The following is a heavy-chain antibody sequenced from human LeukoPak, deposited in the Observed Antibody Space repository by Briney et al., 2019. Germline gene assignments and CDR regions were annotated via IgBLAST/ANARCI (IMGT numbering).Heavy chain of an antibody. J-gene: IGHJ3*02. D-gene: IGHD2-21*02. CDR3: AREPRYCGGDCGAFDI. CDR1: GFTFSSYS. Sequence: GGSLRLSCAASGFTFSSYSLNWVSQPPGKGLEWVSHISSGSSAIFYADSVRGRFTISRDNAKNSLYMQMISLRDEDTAVYYCAREPRYCGGDCGAFDIWGQGTMVTVSS. V-gene: IGHV3-48*02. CDR2: ISSGSSAI.